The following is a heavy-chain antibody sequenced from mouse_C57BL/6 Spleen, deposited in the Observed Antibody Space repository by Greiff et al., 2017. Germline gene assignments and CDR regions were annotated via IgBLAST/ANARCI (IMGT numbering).Heavy chain of an antibody. CDR1: GYTFTSYW. V-gene: IGHV1-64*01. Sequence: QVQLQQPGAELVKPGASVKLSCNASGYTFTSYWMHWVKQRPGQGLEWIGMIHPNSGSTNYNEKFKSKATLTVDKSSSTAYMQLSSLTSEDSAVYYCARGDYGYAMDYWGQGTSVTVSS. D-gene: IGHD2-4*01. CDR3: ARGDYGYAMDY. CDR2: IHPNSGST. J-gene: IGHJ4*01.